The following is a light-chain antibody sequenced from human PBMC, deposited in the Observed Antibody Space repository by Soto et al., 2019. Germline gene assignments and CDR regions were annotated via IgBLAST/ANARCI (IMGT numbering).Light chain of an antibody. Sequence: QAVVTQEPSLTVSPGGTVTLTCASSTGAVTSGHYANWLQQKPGQAPRALIYSTDTKHSWTPARFSGFLLGGKAALTLSGVRPEDEADYYCLLYDGGAVIFGGGTKVTVL. J-gene: IGLJ2*01. CDR1: TGAVTSGHY. CDR2: STD. CDR3: LLYDGGAVI. V-gene: IGLV7-43*01.